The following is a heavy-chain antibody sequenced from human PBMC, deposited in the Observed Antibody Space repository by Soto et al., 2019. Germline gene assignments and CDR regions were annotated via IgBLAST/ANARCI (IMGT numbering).Heavy chain of an antibody. CDR1: GGTFSSYA. CDR3: ARDPGVWMATSGEDY. D-gene: IGHD1-26*01. CDR2: IIPIFGTA. J-gene: IGHJ4*02. Sequence: QVQLVQSGAEVKKPGSSVKVSCKASGGTFSSYAISWVRQAPGQGLEWMGGIIPIFGTANYAQKFQGRVTITADEYTSTGYMQLSSLRAEDTAVYYCARDPGVWMATSGEDYWGQGTLVTVSS. V-gene: IGHV1-69*12.